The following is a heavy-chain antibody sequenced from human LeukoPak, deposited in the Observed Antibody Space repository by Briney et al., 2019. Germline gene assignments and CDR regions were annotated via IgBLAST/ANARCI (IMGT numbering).Heavy chain of an antibody. Sequence: GGSLRLSCAASGFTFSNYNMNWVRQTPGKGLEWVSSITRGSIYTFYADSVKGRFTISRDNAKNSLYLQMNSLRAEDTAVYYCARHVVAVGFDYWGQGTLVTVSS. CDR1: GFTFSNYN. V-gene: IGHV3-21*01. J-gene: IGHJ4*02. CDR2: ITRGSIYT. D-gene: IGHD3-22*01. CDR3: ARHVVAVGFDY.